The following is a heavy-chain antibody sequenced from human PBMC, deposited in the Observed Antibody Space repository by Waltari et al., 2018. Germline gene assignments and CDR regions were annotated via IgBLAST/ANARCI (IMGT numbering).Heavy chain of an antibody. CDR1: GGSISSYY. Sequence: QVQLQESGPGLVKPSETLSLTCTVSGGSISSYYWSWIRQPPGKGLEWIGDIYYSGSTNYNPSLKSRVTISVDTSKNQFSLKLSSVTAADTAVYYCARAPYSYGIFDYWGQGTLVTVSS. J-gene: IGHJ4*02. CDR2: IYYSGST. V-gene: IGHV4-59*01. D-gene: IGHD5-18*01. CDR3: ARAPYSYGIFDY.